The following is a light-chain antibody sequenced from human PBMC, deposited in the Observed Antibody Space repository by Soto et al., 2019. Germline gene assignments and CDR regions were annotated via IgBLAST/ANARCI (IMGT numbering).Light chain of an antibody. CDR3: QQFNDWLWT. J-gene: IGKJ1*01. V-gene: IGKV3-15*01. CDR2: AAS. CDR1: QSVSSK. Sequence: EIVMTQSPATLSVSPGERATLSCRASQSVSSKLAWYQQKPGQAPRLLIYAASTRATGIPARFSGSGSGTEFTLTISSLQSEDFAVYYCQQFNDWLWTFSQGTKVEIK.